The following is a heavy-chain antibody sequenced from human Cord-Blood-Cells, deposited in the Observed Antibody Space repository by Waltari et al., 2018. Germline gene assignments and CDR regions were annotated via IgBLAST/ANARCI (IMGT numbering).Heavy chain of an antibody. CDR1: GFTFSSYS. CDR3: ARGTTGEGAFDI. D-gene: IGHD1-1*01. J-gene: IGHJ3*02. Sequence: EVQLVESGGGLVKPGGSLRLSCAASGFTFSSYSMNWVRQAPGKGLEWVSSISSSSSYIYYADSVKGRFTSSRDNAKNSLYLQMNSLRAEDTAVYYCARGTTGEGAFDIWGQGTMVTVSS. V-gene: IGHV3-21*01. CDR2: ISSSSSYI.